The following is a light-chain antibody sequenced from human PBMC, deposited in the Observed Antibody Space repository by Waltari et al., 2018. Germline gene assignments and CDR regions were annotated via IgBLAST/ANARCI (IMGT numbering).Light chain of an antibody. CDR1: QSISNY. J-gene: IGKJ2*03. CDR2: KAS. CDR3: QQYNTYSS. Sequence: DIQMTQSPSTLSASVGDTITFTCRASQSISNYLAWYQQKPGKAPKLLIYKASSSGSGVPSRFSGSGSGTEFTLTISSLQPDDSATYYCQQYNTYSSFGQGSKLEI. V-gene: IGKV1-5*03.